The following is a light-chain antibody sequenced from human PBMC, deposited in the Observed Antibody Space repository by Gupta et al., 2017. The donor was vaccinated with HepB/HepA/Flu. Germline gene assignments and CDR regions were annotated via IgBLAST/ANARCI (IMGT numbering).Light chain of an antibody. Sequence: QSAPTQPPSASGSPGQSVTISCTGTSSDIGAYNLVSRYQQHPGKAPKLIIYDVFQRPSGVPDRFSGSKSGNTASLTVSGLQAEDEADYYCFSYAGNDNWVFGGGTKVTVL. CDR3: FSYAGNDNWV. CDR1: SSDIGAYNL. V-gene: IGLV2-8*01. J-gene: IGLJ1*01. CDR2: DVF.